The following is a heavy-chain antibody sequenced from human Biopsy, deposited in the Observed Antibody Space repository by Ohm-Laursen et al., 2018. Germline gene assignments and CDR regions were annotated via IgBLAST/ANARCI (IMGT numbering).Heavy chain of an antibody. CDR1: GFTFSSHA. J-gene: IGHJ5*02. V-gene: IGHV3-23*01. D-gene: IGHD3-3*01. CDR3: ARDLYDFCGGCPFDP. CDR2: INGSGGST. Sequence: SLRLSCSASGFTFSSHAMSWVRQAPGKGPECVSVINGSGGSTYYADPVEGRFTISRDNSKNTLYLQMNSLRAEDTAMYYCARDLYDFCGGCPFDPWGQGILVTVS.